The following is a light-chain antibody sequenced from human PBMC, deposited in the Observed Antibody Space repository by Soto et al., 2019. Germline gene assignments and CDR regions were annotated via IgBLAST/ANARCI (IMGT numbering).Light chain of an antibody. CDR3: QQYGSSTLT. V-gene: IGKV3-20*01. CDR2: GAS. Sequence: EIVLTQSPGTLSLSPGERATLSCRASQSVRSSYLAWYQLKPGQAPRLLIYGASSRATGIPDRFSGSGSGTDFTLTISRLEPDDFAVYYCQQYGSSTLTFGGGTKVEIK. CDR1: QSVRSSY. J-gene: IGKJ4*01.